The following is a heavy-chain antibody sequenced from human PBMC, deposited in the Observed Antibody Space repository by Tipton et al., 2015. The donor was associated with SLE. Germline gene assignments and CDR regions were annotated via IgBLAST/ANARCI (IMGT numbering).Heavy chain of an antibody. D-gene: IGHD1-26*01. V-gene: IGHV3-33*01. CDR1: GFTITDYA. J-gene: IGHJ4*02. CDR3: VLRPDNEGVGRGY. CDR2: IWYDGITK. Sequence: SLRLSCAASGFTITDYAMHWVRQAPGKGLEWAAVIWYDGITKYYVDSVKGRFTISRDKSKNTLYLEMNSLRDEDTALYYCVLRPDNEGVGRGYWGQGILVTVSS.